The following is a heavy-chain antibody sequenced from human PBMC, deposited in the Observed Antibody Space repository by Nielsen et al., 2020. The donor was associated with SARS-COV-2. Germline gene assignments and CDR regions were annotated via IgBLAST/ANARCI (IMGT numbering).Heavy chain of an antibody. Sequence: SETLSLTCTVSGGSISSGGYYWSWIRQHPGKGLEWIGYIYYSGSTYYNPSLKSRVTISVDTSKNQFSLKLSSVTAADTAVYYCARGVVADDYGDYGWFDPWGQGTLVTVSS. J-gene: IGHJ5*02. D-gene: IGHD4-17*01. CDR3: ARGVVADDYGDYGWFDP. CDR2: IYYSGST. V-gene: IGHV4-31*03. CDR1: GGSISSGGYY.